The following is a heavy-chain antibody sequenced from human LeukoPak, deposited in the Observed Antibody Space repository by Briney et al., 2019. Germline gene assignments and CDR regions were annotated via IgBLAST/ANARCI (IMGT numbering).Heavy chain of an antibody. V-gene: IGHV3-53*01. Sequence: GGSLRLSCAASGFTVSSNYMSWVRQAPGKGLEWVSVIYSGGNTYYADSVKGRFTISRDNSKNTLYLQMNTLRAEDTAVYYCAKILFGDYADMDVWGQGTTVTVSS. CDR2: IYSGGNT. CDR1: GFTVSSNY. CDR3: AKILFGDYADMDV. D-gene: IGHD3-10*01. J-gene: IGHJ6*02.